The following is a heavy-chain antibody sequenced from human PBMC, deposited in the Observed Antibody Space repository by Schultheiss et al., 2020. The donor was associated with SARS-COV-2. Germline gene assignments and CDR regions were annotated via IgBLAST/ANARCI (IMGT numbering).Heavy chain of an antibody. D-gene: IGHD5-24*01. J-gene: IGHJ4*02. CDR3: ARDGRDGYTLDY. V-gene: IGHV3-NL1*01. CDR1: GFTFSSYG. CDR2: ISGSGGST. Sequence: GGSLRLSCAASGFTFSSYGMHWVRQAPGKGLEWVSAISGSGGSTYYADSVKGRFTISRDNSKNTLYLQMNSLRAEDTAVYYCARDGRDGYTLDYWGQGTLVTVSS.